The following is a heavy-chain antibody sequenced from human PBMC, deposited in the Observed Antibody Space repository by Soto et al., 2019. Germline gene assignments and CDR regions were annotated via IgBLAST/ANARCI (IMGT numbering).Heavy chain of an antibody. D-gene: IGHD3-10*01. CDR1: GFTFSSYG. J-gene: IGHJ4*02. CDR3: AKDRSLPWFWSMVRGVTRRRAEIDY. CDR2: ISYDGSNK. V-gene: IGHV3-30*18. Sequence: PGGSLRLSCAASGFTFSSYGMHWVRQAPGKGLEWVAVISYDGSNKYYADSVKGRFTISRDNSKNTLYLQMNSLRAEDTAVYYCAKDRSLPWFWSMVRGVTRRRAEIDYWGQGTLVTVSS.